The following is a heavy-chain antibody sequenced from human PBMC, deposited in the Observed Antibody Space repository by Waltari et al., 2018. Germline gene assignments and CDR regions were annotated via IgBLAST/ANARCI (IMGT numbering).Heavy chain of an antibody. CDR2: INQDGSDK. Sequence: EVQLVESGGHLVQPGGSLRLSCAASGLAFSNYLLSWVRQAPGKGLEWVAHINQDGSDKYYVDSVKGRFTISRDNAKNSLYLQMNSLRGEDTAVYYCARGHYEMGVWGQGTTVTVSS. CDR1: GLAFSNYL. J-gene: IGHJ6*02. CDR3: ARGHYEMGV. V-gene: IGHV3-7*01.